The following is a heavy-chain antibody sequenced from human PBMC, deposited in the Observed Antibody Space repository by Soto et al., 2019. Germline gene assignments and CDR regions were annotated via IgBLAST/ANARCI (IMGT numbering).Heavy chain of an antibody. V-gene: IGHV5-51*01. J-gene: IGHJ3*02. D-gene: IGHD6-13*01. CDR2: IYPGDSDT. Sequence: GVLQKVSSRGSGYSFTSYWVGWVRQMPGKGLEWMGIIYPGDSDTRYSPSFQGQVTISADKSISTAYLQWSSLKASDTAMYYCASAAHDAFDIWGQGTMVTVSS. CDR1: GYSFTSYW. CDR3: ASAAHDAFDI.